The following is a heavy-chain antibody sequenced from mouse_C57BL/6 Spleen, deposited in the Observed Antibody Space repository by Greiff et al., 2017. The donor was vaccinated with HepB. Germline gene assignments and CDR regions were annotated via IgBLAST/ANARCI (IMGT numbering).Heavy chain of an antibody. D-gene: IGHD2-5*01. J-gene: IGHJ4*01. CDR1: GFNIKDYY. V-gene: IGHV14-2*01. CDR3: APYSNYVDSAMDY. CDR2: IDPEDGET. Sequence: VQLQQPGAELVKPGASVKLSCTASGFNIKDYYMHWVKQRTEQGLEWIGRIDPEDGETKYAPKFQGKATITADTSSNTAYLQLSSLTSEDTAVSYCAPYSNYVDSAMDYWGQGTSVTVSS.